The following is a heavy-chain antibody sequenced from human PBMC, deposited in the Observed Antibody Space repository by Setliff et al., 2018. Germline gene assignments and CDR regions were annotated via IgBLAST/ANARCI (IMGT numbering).Heavy chain of an antibody. J-gene: IGHJ5*02. Sequence: ASVKVSCKASGFTFTDHYMHWVRQVPGRGLEWMGCINPKSGVTKYAQKFQGRVTMTRDTSITAAYLELSSLRYDDTAVYYCARDGASWLNWFDPWGQGTLVTVSS. D-gene: IGHD2-2*01. V-gene: IGHV1-2*02. CDR2: INPKSGVT. CDR3: ARDGASWLNWFDP. CDR1: GFTFTDHY.